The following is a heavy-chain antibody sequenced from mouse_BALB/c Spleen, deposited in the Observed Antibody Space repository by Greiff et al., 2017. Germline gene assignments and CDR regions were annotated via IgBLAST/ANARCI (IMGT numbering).Heavy chain of an antibody. Sequence: EVKLVESGGGLVKPGGSLKLSCAASGFTFSDYYMYWVRQTPEKRLEWVATISDGGSYTYYPDSVKGRFTISRDNAKNNLYLQMSSLKSEDTAMYYCARGDYGNYEGAYWGQGTLVTVSA. J-gene: IGHJ3*01. D-gene: IGHD2-1*01. CDR1: GFTFSDYY. V-gene: IGHV5-4*02. CDR2: ISDGGSYT. CDR3: ARGDYGNYEGAY.